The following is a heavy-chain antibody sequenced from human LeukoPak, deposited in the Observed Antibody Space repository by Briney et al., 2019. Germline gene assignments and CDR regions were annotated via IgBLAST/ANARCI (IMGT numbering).Heavy chain of an antibody. J-gene: IGHJ4*02. CDR2: MNSDGSTT. D-gene: IGHD6-19*01. CDR1: GFAFSRDW. CDR3: VRTPPGGWYGSLDY. Sequence: TGGSLRLSCAPSGFAFSRDWMHWVRYAPGKGLVWVSRMNSDGSTTNYADSVKGRFTISRDSAKNSLYLQMNSLRGEDTAVYYCVRTPPGGWYGSLDYWGQGTLVTVSS. V-gene: IGHV3-74*01.